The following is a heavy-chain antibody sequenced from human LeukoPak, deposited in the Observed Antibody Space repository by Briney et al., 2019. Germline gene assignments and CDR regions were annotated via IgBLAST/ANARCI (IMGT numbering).Heavy chain of an antibody. J-gene: IGHJ4*02. CDR2: MNPNSGNT. Sequence: ASVKVSCKASGYTFTSYYMHWVRQAPGQGLEWMGWMNPNSGNTGYAQKFQGRVTITRNTSISTAYMELSRLRSDDTAVYYCAKEQWVRGFDYWGQGTLVTVSS. CDR1: GYTFTSYY. CDR3: AKEQWVRGFDY. V-gene: IGHV1-8*03. D-gene: IGHD6-19*01.